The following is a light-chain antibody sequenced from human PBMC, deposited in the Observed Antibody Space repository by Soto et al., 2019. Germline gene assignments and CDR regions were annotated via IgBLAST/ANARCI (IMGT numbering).Light chain of an antibody. J-gene: IGLJ1*01. V-gene: IGLV2-14*01. CDR3: FSHRGGDSHV. Sequence: QSALTQPDSVSGSPGQSITISCTGTSSDVGAYNYVSWYQQYPGKAPKLMIYGVTNRPSGVSNRFSGSKTGNTASLTISGLQAEDEADYYCFSHRGGDSHVFGTGTKVTVL. CDR2: GVT. CDR1: SSDVGAYNY.